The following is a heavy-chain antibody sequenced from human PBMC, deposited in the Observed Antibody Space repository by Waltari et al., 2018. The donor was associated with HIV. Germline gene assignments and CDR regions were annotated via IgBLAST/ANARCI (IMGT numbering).Heavy chain of an antibody. D-gene: IGHD3-22*01. CDR1: GFTFSSYW. CDR2: IKQDGSEK. Sequence: EVQLVESGGGLVQPGGYLRLSCAASGFTFSSYWMSRVRQLQGKGLEWVANIKQDGSEKYYVDSVKGRFTISRDNAKNSLYLQMNILRAEDTAVYYCARDQASSGYYYYGMDVWGQGTTVTVSS. J-gene: IGHJ6*02. CDR3: ARDQASSGYYYYGMDV. V-gene: IGHV3-7*01.